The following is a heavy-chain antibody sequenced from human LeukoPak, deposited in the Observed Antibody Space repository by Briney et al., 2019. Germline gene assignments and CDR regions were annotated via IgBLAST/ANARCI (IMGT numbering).Heavy chain of an antibody. V-gene: IGHV4-34*01. CDR1: GGSFSGFY. D-gene: IGHD3-22*01. J-gene: IGHJ4*02. Sequence: SETLSLTCSVSGGSFSGFYWTWIRQSPGKGLEWIGEYNHFGSTTYNPSLNNRVTISVDTSRSQFSLKLSSVTAADTAVYYCARENYYDSSGYSNWGQGTLVTVSS. CDR2: YNHFGST. CDR3: ARENYYDSSGYSN.